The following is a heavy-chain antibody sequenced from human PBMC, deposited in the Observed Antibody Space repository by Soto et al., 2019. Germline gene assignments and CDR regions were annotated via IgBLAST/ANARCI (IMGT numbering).Heavy chain of an antibody. D-gene: IGHD3-16*01. J-gene: IGHJ5*02. CDR3: ARMATFGSLNWFDP. Sequence: ASVKVSCKASGYSFTNNDVSWVRQAIGQGLEWMGWMNPGSGDTGYAQKFQGRVTMTRDISIATAYMELSSLRSDDTAIYYCARMATFGSLNWFDPWGQGTLVTVSS. CDR2: MNPGSGDT. CDR1: GYSFTNND. V-gene: IGHV1-8*01.